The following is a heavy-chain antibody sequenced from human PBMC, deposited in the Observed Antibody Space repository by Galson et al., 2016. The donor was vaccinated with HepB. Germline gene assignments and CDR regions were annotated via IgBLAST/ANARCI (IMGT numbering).Heavy chain of an antibody. CDR1: DYTFTSYG. CDR2: INTYNGDT. CDR3: ARGGCSGGSCYPLGGMDV. V-gene: IGHV1-18*01. J-gene: IGHJ6*02. Sequence: SVKVSCKASDYTFTSYGIIWVRQAPGQGLEWVGWINTYNGDTTYARELQGRVTMTRDTSTSTVYMEVSSPRSDDTAVYYCARGGCSGGSCYPLGGMDVWGQGTQVTVSS. D-gene: IGHD2-15*01.